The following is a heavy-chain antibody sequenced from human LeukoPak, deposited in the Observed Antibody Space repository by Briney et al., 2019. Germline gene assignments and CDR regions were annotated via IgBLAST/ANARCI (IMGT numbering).Heavy chain of an antibody. Sequence: GASVKVSCTASGYTFTNYGINWARQAPGQGLEWMGWISAYNGNTNFAQKVQGRVTMTTDTSTSTAYMELRSLRSDDTAVYYCARSGIALAGPPDYWGQGTLVTVSS. J-gene: IGHJ4*02. D-gene: IGHD6-19*01. CDR1: GYTFTNYG. V-gene: IGHV1-18*01. CDR2: ISAYNGNT. CDR3: ARSGIALAGPPDY.